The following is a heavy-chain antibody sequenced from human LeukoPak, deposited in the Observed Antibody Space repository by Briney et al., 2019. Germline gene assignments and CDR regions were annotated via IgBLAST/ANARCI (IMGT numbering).Heavy chain of an antibody. J-gene: IGHJ2*01. CDR3: AKDRRWYHWYFDL. CDR1: GFTFSDYY. CDR2: ISSSGTTI. D-gene: IGHD4-23*01. V-gene: IGHV3-11*01. Sequence: TGGSLRLSCAASGFTFSDYYMSWIRQAPGKGLEWVSYISSSGTTIYYADSVKGRFTISRDNSKNTLYLQMNSLRAEDTAVYYCAKDRRWYHWYFDLWAVAPWSLSPQ.